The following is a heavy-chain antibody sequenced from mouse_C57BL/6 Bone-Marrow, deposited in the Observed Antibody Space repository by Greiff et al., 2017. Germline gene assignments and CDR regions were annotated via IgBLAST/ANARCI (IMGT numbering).Heavy chain of an antibody. V-gene: IGHV5-6*01. CDR2: ISSGGSYT. D-gene: IGHD2-3*01. Sequence: EVQVVESGGHLVKPGGSLKLSCAASGFTFSSYGMSWVRRTPDKRLEWVATISSGGSYTYYPDSVKGRFTISRDNAKNTLYLQMSSLKSEDTAMYYCARHSYDGYYYYAMDYWGQGTSVTVSS. CDR3: ARHSYDGYYYYAMDY. J-gene: IGHJ4*01. CDR1: GFTFSSYG.